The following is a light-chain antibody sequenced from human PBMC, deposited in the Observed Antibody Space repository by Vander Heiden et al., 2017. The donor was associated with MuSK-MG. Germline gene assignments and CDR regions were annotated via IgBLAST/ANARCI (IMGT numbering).Light chain of an antibody. CDR2: EVS. CDR1: QDIGAY. CDR3: QQTIDSPFT. J-gene: IGKJ4*01. Sequence: DIQLTQSPSSLSASVGDRVTITCRASQDIGAYVDWFQQKPGEAPKLLVYEVSTLKSGVPSRFSGSGSGTDFTLTITGLQREELASYYCQQTIDSPFTFGGGTKVEIK. V-gene: IGKV1-39*01.